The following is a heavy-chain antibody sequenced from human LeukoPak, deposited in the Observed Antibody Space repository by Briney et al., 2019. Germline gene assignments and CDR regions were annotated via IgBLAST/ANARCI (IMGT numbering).Heavy chain of an antibody. V-gene: IGHV3-53*01. J-gene: IGHJ4*02. CDR1: RFNVSNNY. CDR2: IYSGGST. CDR3: ANNFDY. Sequence: PGGSLRLYCAASRFNVSNNYLSWVRQAPGEGLEWVSVIYSGGSTYYADSVKGRFTISRDNSRNTLYLQMNSLRAEDTAVYYCANNFDYWGQGTLVTVSS.